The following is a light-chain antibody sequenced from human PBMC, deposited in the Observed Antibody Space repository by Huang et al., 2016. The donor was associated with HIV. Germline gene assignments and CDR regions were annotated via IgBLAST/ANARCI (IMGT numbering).Light chain of an antibody. CDR1: QSVLYTSNNKNF. Sequence: DIVMTQSPESLALSVGERATITCKSSQSVLYTSNNKNFLAWYQQKLGQPPKLLIYWASSRESGVPDRFSGSGSGTDFTLTVDSLQPEDVAVYYCQQYYGTPYTFGQGTKLEIK. J-gene: IGKJ2*01. CDR3: QQYYGTPYT. V-gene: IGKV4-1*01. CDR2: WAS.